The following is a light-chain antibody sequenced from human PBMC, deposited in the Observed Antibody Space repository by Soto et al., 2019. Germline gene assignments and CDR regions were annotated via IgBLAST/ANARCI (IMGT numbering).Light chain of an antibody. V-gene: IGKV3-15*01. J-gene: IGKJ2*01. CDR1: QSVRVN. CDR3: QQYTYWPPYT. Sequence: VMTQSPATLSVSPGERVTLTCRASQSVRVNVAWYQQKPGRPPSLLIHGASVRAAGIPARFSGSGSGTECTLTISSVQSEDFAVYYCQQYTYWPPYTFGQGTKLDIK. CDR2: GAS.